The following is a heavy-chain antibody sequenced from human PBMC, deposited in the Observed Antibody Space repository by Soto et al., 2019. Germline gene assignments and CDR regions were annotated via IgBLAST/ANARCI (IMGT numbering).Heavy chain of an antibody. Sequence: GGSLRLSCAASGFTFSSYWMHWVRQAPGKGLVWASRINSDGSSTSYADSVKGRFTISRDNAKNTLYLQMNSLRAEDTAVYYCARGPYYYYGMDVWGQGTTVTVSS. CDR2: INSDGSST. V-gene: IGHV3-74*01. CDR1: GFTFSSYW. J-gene: IGHJ6*02. CDR3: ARGPYYYYGMDV.